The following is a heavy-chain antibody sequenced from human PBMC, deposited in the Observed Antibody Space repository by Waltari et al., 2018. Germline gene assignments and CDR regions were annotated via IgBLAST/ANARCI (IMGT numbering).Heavy chain of an antibody. CDR1: GYTFIDYN. V-gene: IGHV1-2*06. D-gene: IGHD3-16*01. Sequence: QVQLVQPGAAVKKPGASVRVSCKSSGYTFIDYNIHGVRQAPGQGLEWMGRVIPKSGGTSYPQKFKDRVTMTRDTSISTAYMELSRLTFDDTAVYFCARWPALSADPYYFDYWGQGTLVTVSS. CDR3: ARWPALSADPYYFDY. CDR2: VIPKSGGT. J-gene: IGHJ4*02.